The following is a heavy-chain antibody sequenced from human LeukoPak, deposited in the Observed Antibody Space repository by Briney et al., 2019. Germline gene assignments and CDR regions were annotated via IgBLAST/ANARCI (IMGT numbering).Heavy chain of an antibody. CDR3: ATSLNPASSNWYRFDP. J-gene: IGHJ5*02. Sequence: SEKLSCKASGYTCTICYMRWDRHAPGQPLGWRGISNDSGGSTSYGQKFQGRLTMTRHMSTSTVYMELRSLRSDNTVMYYCATSLNPASSNWYRFDPWGQGTLVTVSS. D-gene: IGHD6-13*01. V-gene: IGHV1-46*01. CDR1: GYTCTICY. CDR2: SNDSGGST.